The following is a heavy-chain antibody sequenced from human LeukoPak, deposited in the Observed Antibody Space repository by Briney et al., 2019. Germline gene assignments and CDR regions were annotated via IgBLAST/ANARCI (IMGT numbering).Heavy chain of an antibody. J-gene: IGHJ5*02. CDR3: ARDRIQLWLMNNWFDP. CDR2: ISAYNGNT. D-gene: IGHD5-18*01. Sequence: ASVKVSCKASGYSFTSCGISWVRQAPGQGLEWMGWISAYNGNTNYAQKLQGRVTMTTDTSTSTAYMELRSLRSDDTAVYYCARDRIQLWLMNNWFDPWGQGTLVTVS. CDR1: GYSFTSCG. V-gene: IGHV1-18*01.